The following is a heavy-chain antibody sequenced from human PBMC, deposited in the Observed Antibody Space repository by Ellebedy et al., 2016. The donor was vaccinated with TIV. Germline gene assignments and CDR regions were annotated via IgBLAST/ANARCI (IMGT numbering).Heavy chain of an antibody. Sequence: SVKVSXKASGGTFSSYAISWVRKAPGQGLEWMGGIIPIFGTANYAQKFQGRVTITADESTSTAYMELSSLRSEDTAVYYCARVGITMVRGVLPEFDYWGQGTLVTVSS. D-gene: IGHD3-10*01. CDR2: IIPIFGTA. V-gene: IGHV1-69*13. J-gene: IGHJ4*02. CDR1: GGTFSSYA. CDR3: ARVGITMVRGVLPEFDY.